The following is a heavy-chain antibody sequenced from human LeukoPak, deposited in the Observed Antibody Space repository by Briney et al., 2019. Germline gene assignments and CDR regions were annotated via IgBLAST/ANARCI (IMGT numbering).Heavy chain of an antibody. CDR1: GGSISSYY. D-gene: IGHD5-12*01. J-gene: IGHJ6*02. V-gene: IGHV4-4*07. CDR3: ARWATQAEDAYYYGMDV. Sequence: SETLSLTCTVSGGSISSYYWSWIRQPAGKGLEWIGRIYTSGSTNYNPSLKSRVTMSVDTSKNQFSLKLSSVTAADTAVYYCARWATQAEDAYYYGMDVWGQGTTVTVSS. CDR2: IYTSGST.